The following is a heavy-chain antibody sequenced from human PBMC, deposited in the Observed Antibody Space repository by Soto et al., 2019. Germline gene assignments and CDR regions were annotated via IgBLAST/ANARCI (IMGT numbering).Heavy chain of an antibody. J-gene: IGHJ5*02. CDR2: MNPNSGNT. Sequence: ASVKVSCKASGYTFTSYDINWVRQATGQGLEWMGWMNPNSGNTGYAQKCKGRVTMTRNTSISTAYMELSSLRPEDTAVYYCAGDPTPVTIFGVARQYNWFDPWGQGTLVTVSS. D-gene: IGHD3-3*01. CDR1: GYTFTSYD. CDR3: AGDPTPVTIFGVARQYNWFDP. V-gene: IGHV1-8*01.